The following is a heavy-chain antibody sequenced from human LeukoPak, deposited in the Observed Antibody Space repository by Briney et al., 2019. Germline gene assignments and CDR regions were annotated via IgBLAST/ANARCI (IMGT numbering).Heavy chain of an antibody. CDR2: ISWNSGSI. V-gene: IGHV3-9*01. D-gene: IGHD6-19*01. Sequence: LSLTCAVYGGSFSGYYWSWVRQAPGKGLEWVSGISWNSGSIGYADSVKGRFTISRDNAKNSLYLQMNSLRAEDTALYYCAKAVGSGWLFDYWGQGTLVTVSS. CDR1: GGSFSGYY. J-gene: IGHJ4*02. CDR3: AKAVGSGWLFDY.